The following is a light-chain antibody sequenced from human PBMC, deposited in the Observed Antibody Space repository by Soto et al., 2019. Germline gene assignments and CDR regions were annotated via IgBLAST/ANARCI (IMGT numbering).Light chain of an antibody. CDR2: AAS. CDR1: QGISNY. CDR3: QRYNSAPST. Sequence: DIQMTQSPSSLSASVGDRVTITRRASQGISNYLAWYQQKPGKVPKLLIYAASTLQSGVPSRFSGSGSGTDFTLSISTLQPEDVATYYCQRYNSAPSTFGGGTNVEIK. J-gene: IGKJ4*01. V-gene: IGKV1-27*01.